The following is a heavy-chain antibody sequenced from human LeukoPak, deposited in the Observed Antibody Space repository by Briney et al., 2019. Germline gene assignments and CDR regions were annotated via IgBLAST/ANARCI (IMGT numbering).Heavy chain of an antibody. Sequence: GGSLRLSCAASGFTFSSYWMHWVRQAPGKGLVWVSRINSDGSSTSYADSVKGRFTISRDNAKNTLYLQMNSLRAEDTAVYYCASTAPYNWNDLHFDYWGQGTLVTVSS. CDR2: INSDGSST. CDR1: GFTFSSYW. J-gene: IGHJ4*02. CDR3: ASTAPYNWNDLHFDY. D-gene: IGHD1-20*01. V-gene: IGHV3-74*01.